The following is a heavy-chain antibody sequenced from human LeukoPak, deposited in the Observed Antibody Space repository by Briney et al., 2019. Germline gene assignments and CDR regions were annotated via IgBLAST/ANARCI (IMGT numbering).Heavy chain of an antibody. CDR1: GYSFLSYW. V-gene: IGHV5-51*01. Sequence: GESLKISCQASGYSFLSYWIGWVRQMPGKGLEWMGIIFPAGSDARYGPSFQGQVTFSADKSINTAYLQWASLEASDTAMYYCARRRRGTGDAFDIWGQGTMVTVSS. J-gene: IGHJ3*02. D-gene: IGHD1-7*01. CDR2: IFPAGSDA. CDR3: ARRRRGTGDAFDI.